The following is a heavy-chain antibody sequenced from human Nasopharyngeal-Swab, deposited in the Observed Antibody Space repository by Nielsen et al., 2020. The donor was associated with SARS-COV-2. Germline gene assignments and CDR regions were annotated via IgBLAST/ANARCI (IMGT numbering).Heavy chain of an antibody. Sequence: GESLKISCAASGVSGFNFSNYAMTWVPQAPAKGRDWVSAVGGGGGTIYYVDSVKGRFTISRDNSRNSLYLHMRNLRAEDTAIYYCAKGYSSGWVPYEYWGQGTLVTVSS. CDR1: GVSGFNFSNYA. J-gene: IGHJ4*02. V-gene: IGHV3-23*01. CDR2: VGGGGGTI. CDR3: AKGYSSGWVPYEY. D-gene: IGHD6-19*01.